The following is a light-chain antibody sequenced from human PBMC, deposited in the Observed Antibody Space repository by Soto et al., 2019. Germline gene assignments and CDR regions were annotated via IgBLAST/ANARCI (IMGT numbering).Light chain of an antibody. CDR1: QSISRW. CDR3: QRYNTFSGT. CDR2: DAS. Sequence: DIQMTQSPSTLSASVGDRVTITCRASQSISRWLDWYQQKPGKAPKLLIYDASTLESGVPSRFSGRGSGTQFTLTISSLQPDDFATYYCQRYNTFSGTFGPGTKVEIK. J-gene: IGKJ1*01. V-gene: IGKV1-5*01.